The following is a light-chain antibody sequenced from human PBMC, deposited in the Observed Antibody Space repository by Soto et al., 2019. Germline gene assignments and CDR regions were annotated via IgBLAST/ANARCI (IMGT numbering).Light chain of an antibody. Sequence: DVRMTQSPSSLSASVEDRVTITCRASQDINSWLAWYQQKPEKAPKSLIYAASSLQTGVPSRFIGRRSATDFTRTISSLQTAESETDYCQQYYIYPLTCGGGTKVESK. V-gene: IGKV1D-16*01. CDR2: AAS. CDR1: QDINSW. CDR3: QQYYIYPLT. J-gene: IGKJ4*01.